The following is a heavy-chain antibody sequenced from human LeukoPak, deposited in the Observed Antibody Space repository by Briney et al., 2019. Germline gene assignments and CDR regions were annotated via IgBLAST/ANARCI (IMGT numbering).Heavy chain of an antibody. CDR2: IIPIFGTA. Sequence: SVKVSCKASGGTFSSYAISWVRQAPGQGLEWMGGIIPIFGTANYAQKFQGRVTITADESTSTAYMELSSLRSEDTAVYYCARDGYSNYGGDGEDYYYYYGMDVWGQGTTVTVSS. J-gene: IGHJ6*02. CDR1: GGTFSSYA. V-gene: IGHV1-69*01. CDR3: ARDGYSNYGGDGEDYYYYYGMDV. D-gene: IGHD4-11*01.